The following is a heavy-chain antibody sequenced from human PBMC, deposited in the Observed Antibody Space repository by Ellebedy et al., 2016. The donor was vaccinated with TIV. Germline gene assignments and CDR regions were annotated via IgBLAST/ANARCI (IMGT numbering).Heavy chain of an antibody. CDR2: INPSGGST. Sequence: ASVKVSCXASGYTFTSYYMHWVRQAPGQGLEWMGIINPSGGSTSYAQKLQGRVTMTTDTSTSTAYMELRSLRSDDTAVYYCARASGYYGYYYYYYMDVWGKGTTVTVSS. D-gene: IGHD6-25*01. V-gene: IGHV1-46*01. CDR3: ARASGYYGYYYYYYMDV. J-gene: IGHJ6*03. CDR1: GYTFTSYY.